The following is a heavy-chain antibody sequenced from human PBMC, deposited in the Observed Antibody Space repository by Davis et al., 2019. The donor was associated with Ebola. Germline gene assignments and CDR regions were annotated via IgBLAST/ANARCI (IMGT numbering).Heavy chain of an antibody. J-gene: IGHJ6*02. D-gene: IGHD3-3*02. CDR3: ARDSISHPHYYYYGMDV. Sequence: PSETLSLTCTVSGYSISSGYYWGWIRQHPGKGLEWIGSMYHSGSTYYNPSLKSRVTISVDTSKNQFSLKMRSVTAADTAVYYCARDSISHPHYYYYGMDVWGQGTTVTVSS. V-gene: IGHV4-38-2*02. CDR2: MYHSGST. CDR1: GYSISSGYY.